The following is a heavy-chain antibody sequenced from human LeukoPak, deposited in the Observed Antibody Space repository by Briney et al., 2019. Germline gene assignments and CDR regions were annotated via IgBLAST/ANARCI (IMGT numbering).Heavy chain of an antibody. CDR1: GYTFTSYD. V-gene: IGHV1-8*01. D-gene: IGHD6-13*01. Sequence: ASVKVSCKASGYTFTSYDINWVRQATGQGLEWMGWMNPNSGNTGYAQKFQGRVTMTRNTSISTAYMELSSLRSEDTAVYYCATQTDLIAAAGPYYYYYGMDVWGQGTTVTVSS. CDR2: MNPNSGNT. CDR3: ATQTDLIAAAGPYYYYYGMDV. J-gene: IGHJ6*02.